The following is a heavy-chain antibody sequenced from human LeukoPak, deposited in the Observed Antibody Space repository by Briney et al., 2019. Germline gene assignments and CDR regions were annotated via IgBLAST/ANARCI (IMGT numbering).Heavy chain of an antibody. Sequence: GGSLRLSCAASGFTVSSNYMSWVRQAPGKGLEWVSVIYSGGSTYYADSVKGRFTISRDNSKNTLYLQMNSLRAEDTAVYYCATVYGSGSYHAFDYWGQGTLVTVSS. CDR2: IYSGGST. D-gene: IGHD3-10*01. V-gene: IGHV3-53*01. J-gene: IGHJ4*02. CDR3: ATVYGSGSYHAFDY. CDR1: GFTVSSNY.